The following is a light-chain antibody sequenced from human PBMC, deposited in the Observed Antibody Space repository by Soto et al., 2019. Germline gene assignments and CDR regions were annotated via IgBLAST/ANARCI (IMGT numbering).Light chain of an antibody. J-gene: IGKJ5*01. CDR2: DAS. V-gene: IGKV1-33*01. CDR3: QQYEICPIT. CDR1: HDIRKY. Sequence: SPASLSASVGDRVSITCQASHDIRKYLNWYQQKPGKAPKLLIYDASNMETGVPSRFTGSGSGTDFTFTISSLQPEDIATYYWQQYEICPITFGQGTRLDIK.